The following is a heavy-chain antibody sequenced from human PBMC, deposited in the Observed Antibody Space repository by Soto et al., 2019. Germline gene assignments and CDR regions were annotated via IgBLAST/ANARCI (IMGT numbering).Heavy chain of an antibody. V-gene: IGHV3-15*07. D-gene: IGHD3-3*01. Sequence: GGSLRLSCAASGFTFSDTWMNWVRQAPGKGLEWVGHIKSKTDGGTTDYAAPVKGRFTISRDDSKNTLYLQMNSLKTEDTAVYYCTTGNWRYYYGMDVWGQGTPVTVSS. CDR2: IKSKTDGGTT. CDR3: TTGNWRYYYGMDV. CDR1: GFTFSDTW. J-gene: IGHJ6*02.